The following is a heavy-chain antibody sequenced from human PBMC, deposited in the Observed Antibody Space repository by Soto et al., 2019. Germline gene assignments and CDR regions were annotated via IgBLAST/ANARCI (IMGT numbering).Heavy chain of an antibody. Sequence: GGSLRLSCAASGFTFRNYGMNWVRQAPGKGLEWVSYIGIGSSTKYYADSVKGRFTISRDNAKNSLYLQMNSLRAEDTAVYYCARDRRGYGGYDYLPYFDYWGQGTLVTVSS. V-gene: IGHV3-48*01. J-gene: IGHJ4*02. CDR2: IGIGSSTK. CDR3: ARDRRGYGGYDYLPYFDY. CDR1: GFTFRNYG. D-gene: IGHD5-12*01.